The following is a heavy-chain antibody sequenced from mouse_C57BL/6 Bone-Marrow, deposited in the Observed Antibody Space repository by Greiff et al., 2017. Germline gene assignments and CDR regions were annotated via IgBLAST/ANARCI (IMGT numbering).Heavy chain of an antibody. CDR2: IWSGGST. CDR3: AREDWEDYAMDY. CDR1: GFSLTSYG. D-gene: IGHD4-1*01. J-gene: IGHJ4*01. Sequence: QVQLQQSGPGLVQPSQSLSITCTVSGFSLTSYGVHWFRQSPGKGLEWLGVIWSGGSTDYNAAFISRLSISKDNSKSQVFFKMNSLQADDTAIYYCAREDWEDYAMDYWGQGTSVTVSS. V-gene: IGHV2-2*01.